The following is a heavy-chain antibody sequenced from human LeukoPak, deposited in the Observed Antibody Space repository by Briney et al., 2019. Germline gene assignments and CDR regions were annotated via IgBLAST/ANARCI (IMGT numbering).Heavy chain of an antibody. J-gene: IGHJ4*02. CDR1: GGSFSGYY. Sequence: SETLSLTCAVYGGSFSGYYWSWIRQPPGKGLEWIGEINHSGSTNYNPSLKSRVTISVDTSKNQFSLKLSSVTAADTAVYYCARGELRRKVFDYWGQGTLVTVSS. CDR2: INHSGST. CDR3: ARGELRRKVFDY. D-gene: IGHD1-26*01. V-gene: IGHV4-34*01.